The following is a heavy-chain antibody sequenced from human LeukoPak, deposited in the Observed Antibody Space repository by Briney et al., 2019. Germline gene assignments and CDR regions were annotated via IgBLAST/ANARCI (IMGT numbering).Heavy chain of an antibody. V-gene: IGHV4-30-4*01. J-gene: IGHJ4*02. Sequence: SQTLSLTCTVSGGSISSGDYYWSWIRQPPGKGLEWIGYIYYSGSTYYNPSLKSRVTISVDTSKNQFSLKLSSVTAADTAVYYCARTGGSTPPTYYFDYWGQGTLVTVSS. CDR2: IYYSGST. CDR3: ARTGGSTPPTYYFDY. CDR1: GGSISSGDYY. D-gene: IGHD1-14*01.